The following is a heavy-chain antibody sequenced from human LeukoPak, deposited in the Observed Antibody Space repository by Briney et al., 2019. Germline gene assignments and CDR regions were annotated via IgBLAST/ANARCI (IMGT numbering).Heavy chain of an antibody. CDR2: ISTNGGST. V-gene: IGHV3-64*01. CDR1: GFTFSSYA. CDR3: ARGDSMIVVVKGFDY. D-gene: IGHD3-22*01. Sequence: RTGGSLRLSCAASGFTFSSYAMHWVRQAPGKGLEYVSAISTNGGSTYYANSVKGRFTISRDNSKNTLYLQMGSLRAEDMAVYYCARGDSMIVVVKGFDYWGQGTLVTVSS. J-gene: IGHJ4*02.